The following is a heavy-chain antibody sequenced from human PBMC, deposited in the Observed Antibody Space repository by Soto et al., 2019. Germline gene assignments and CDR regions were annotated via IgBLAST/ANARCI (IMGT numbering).Heavy chain of an antibody. V-gene: IGHV4-4*02. J-gene: IGHJ4*02. CDR3: ARGSVYGDYTPFDY. Sequence: SETLSLTCDVSGASIKSDTLWTCVRQSPGKGLEWIGEIYHNGRAFDNPSLKGRVTISIDKSNNQFSLNLTSVTAADTAVYYCARGSVYGDYTPFDYWGQGTLVTVYS. CDR1: GASIKSDTL. D-gene: IGHD4-17*01. CDR2: IYHNGRA.